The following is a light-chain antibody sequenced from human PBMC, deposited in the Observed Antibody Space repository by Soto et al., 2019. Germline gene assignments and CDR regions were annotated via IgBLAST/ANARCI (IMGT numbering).Light chain of an antibody. CDR2: DNN. Sequence: QSVLTQPPSVSAAPGQKFTISCSGTSSNIGSNYVSWYQHLPGAAPKVLIYDNNKRSSGIPDRFSGSQSGTLATLDITGLQTGDEADYYCGTWDSGLSAVFGGGTKLTVL. J-gene: IGLJ2*01. CDR1: SSNIGSNY. CDR3: GTWDSGLSAV. V-gene: IGLV1-51*01.